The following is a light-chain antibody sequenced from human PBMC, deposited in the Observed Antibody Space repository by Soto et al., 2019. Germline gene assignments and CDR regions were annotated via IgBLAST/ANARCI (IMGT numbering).Light chain of an antibody. Sequence: QPASVSGSPGQSITISCTGTSSDVGAYNYVSWYQQHPGKAPKLMIYEVSNRPSGVSNRFSGSKSGNTASLTISGLQAEDEADYYCCSYTSSSTRVFGGGTKLTVL. CDR1: SSDVGAYNY. CDR3: CSYTSSSTRV. J-gene: IGLJ3*02. CDR2: EVS. V-gene: IGLV2-14*01.